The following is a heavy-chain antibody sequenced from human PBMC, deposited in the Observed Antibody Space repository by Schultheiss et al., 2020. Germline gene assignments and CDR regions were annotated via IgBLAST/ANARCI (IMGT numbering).Heavy chain of an antibody. V-gene: IGHV3-30-3*01. CDR1: GFTFSSYA. J-gene: IGHJ6*02. D-gene: IGHD6-13*01. CDR3: ARDRDSSSWYYTPYYYYGMDV. Sequence: GGSLRLSCAASGFTFSSYAMHWVRQAPGKGLEWVAVISYDGSNKYYADSVKGRFTISRDNSKNTLYLQMNSLRAEDTAVYYCARDRDSSSWYYTPYYYYGMDVWGQGTTVNVSS. CDR2: ISYDGSNK.